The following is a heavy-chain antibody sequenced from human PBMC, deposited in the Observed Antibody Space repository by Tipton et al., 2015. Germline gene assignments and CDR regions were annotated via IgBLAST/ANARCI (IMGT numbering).Heavy chain of an antibody. V-gene: IGHV4-38-2*02. Sequence: TLSLTCTVSGDSITANHYWGWIRQPPGKGLEWIGSIYHGGNTHYNLSLKSRVTISVDTSKNQFSLRLTSVTAADTAMYYCARDFGYCSGGSCHNPSYSDYWGQGSLVIVSS. J-gene: IGHJ4*02. CDR2: IYHGGNT. D-gene: IGHD2-15*01. CDR3: ARDFGYCSGGSCHNPSYSDY. CDR1: GDSITANHY.